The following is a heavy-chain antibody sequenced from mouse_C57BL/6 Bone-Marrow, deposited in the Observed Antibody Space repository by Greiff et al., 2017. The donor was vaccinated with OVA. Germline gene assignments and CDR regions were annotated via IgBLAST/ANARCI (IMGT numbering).Heavy chain of an antibody. J-gene: IGHJ1*03. CDR3: ASGVLNWLYWYFDV. CDR1: GYAFTNYL. Sequence: QVQLQQSGAELVRPGTSVMVSCKASGYAFTNYLIEWVKQRPGQGLEWIGVINPGSGGTNYNEKFKGKATLTADKSSSTAYMQLSSLTSEDSAVYFCASGVLNWLYWYFDVWGTGTTVTVSS. CDR2: INPGSGGT. V-gene: IGHV1-54*01. D-gene: IGHD4-1*01.